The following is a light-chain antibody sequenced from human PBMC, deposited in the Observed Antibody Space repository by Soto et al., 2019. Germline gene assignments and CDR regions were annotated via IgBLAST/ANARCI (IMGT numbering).Light chain of an antibody. Sequence: DLQVTQSPSSLSASVGDRVTITCRASQSISTFLNWFQQKPGKAPKLLIFAASSLQSGVPSRFSGSGSGTDFTLTINSLQPEDFATYFCQQGYNSPLTFGGGTKVEIK. CDR3: QQGYNSPLT. J-gene: IGKJ4*01. CDR1: QSISTF. CDR2: AAS. V-gene: IGKV1-39*01.